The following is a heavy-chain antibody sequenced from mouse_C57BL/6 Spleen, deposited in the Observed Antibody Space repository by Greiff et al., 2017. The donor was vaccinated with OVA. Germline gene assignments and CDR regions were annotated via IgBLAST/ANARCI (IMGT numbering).Heavy chain of an antibody. CDR3: AQLVVEGAMDY. CDR2: IDPEDGET. CDR1: GFNIKDYY. Sequence: VQLQQSGAELVKPGASVKLSCTASGFNIKDYYMHWVKQRTEQGLEWIGRIDPEDGETKYAPKFQGKATITADTSSNPAYLQRSSLTSEDTAVYCGAQLVVEGAMDYWGQGTSVTVSS. D-gene: IGHD1-1*01. J-gene: IGHJ4*01. V-gene: IGHV14-2*01.